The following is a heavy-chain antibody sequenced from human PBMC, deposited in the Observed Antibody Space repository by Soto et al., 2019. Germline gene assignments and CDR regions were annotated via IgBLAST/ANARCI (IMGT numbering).Heavy chain of an antibody. CDR3: ARDLTTVTHPFDY. CDR1: GYTFTTYA. V-gene: IGHV1-3*04. J-gene: IGHJ4*01. CDR2: INTGNGNT. D-gene: IGHD4-17*01. Sequence: ASVKVSCKASGYTFTTYAIHWVRQAPRQGLEWMGWINTGNGNTKFSQKYQGSVTITSDTSATTAYMELSSLTSEDTAIYYCARDLTTVTHPFDYWGQGTLVTVSS.